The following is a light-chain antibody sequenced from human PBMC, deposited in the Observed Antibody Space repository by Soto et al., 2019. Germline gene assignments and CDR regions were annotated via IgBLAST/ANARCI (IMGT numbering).Light chain of an antibody. V-gene: IGLV2-14*01. CDR3: CSYTRSYTWV. Sequence: QTVLTQPASVSGSPRQSITISCTGTSSDVGDGDFVSWYQQRPGNAPKLMIYKVSNRPSGVSNRFSGSKSGNTASLTISGLQPVDEADYYCCSYTRSYTWVFGGGTKVTVL. CDR2: KVS. J-gene: IGLJ3*02. CDR1: SSDVGDGDF.